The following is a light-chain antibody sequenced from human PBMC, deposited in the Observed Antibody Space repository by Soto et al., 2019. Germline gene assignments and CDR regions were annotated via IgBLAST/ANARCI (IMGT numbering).Light chain of an antibody. Sequence: QSALTQPASVSGSPGQSITISCTGTSSDVGGYNYVSWYQQHPGKAPKLMIYDVSNRPSGVSNRLSGSKSGNTASLTSSGLQAEDEADYYCSSYTSSSTRVFGGGTKLTV. V-gene: IGLV2-14*01. J-gene: IGLJ3*02. CDR1: SSDVGGYNY. CDR2: DVS. CDR3: SSYTSSSTRV.